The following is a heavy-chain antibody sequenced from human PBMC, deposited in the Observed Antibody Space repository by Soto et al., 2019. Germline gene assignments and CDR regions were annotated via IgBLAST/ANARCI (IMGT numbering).Heavy chain of an antibody. CDR3: ARGVVVVAASQLGWFDP. CDR1: GGTFSRDA. V-gene: IGHV1-69*01. Sequence: QVQLVQSVAEVKKPGSSVKVSCKASGGTFSRDAISWVRQAPGQGLEWMGGILPMFGTAKYVQKFQGRLTITADESTTTGYMELRSLRSDDTAVYYCARGVVVVAASQLGWFDPWCQETLVTVSS. D-gene: IGHD2-15*01. CDR2: ILPMFGTA. J-gene: IGHJ5*02.